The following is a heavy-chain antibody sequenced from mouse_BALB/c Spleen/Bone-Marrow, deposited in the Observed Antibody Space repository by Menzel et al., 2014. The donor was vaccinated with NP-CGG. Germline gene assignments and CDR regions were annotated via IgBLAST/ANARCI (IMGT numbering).Heavy chain of an antibody. V-gene: IGHV1S56*01. Sequence: VQLQQSGPELVKPGASVRISCKASGYTFTSYFLHWVKQRPGQGLEWIGWIYPGNVNTKYNEKFKGKATLTADKSSSTAYMQLSSLTSEASAVYFCARWVVERDYAMDYWGQGTSVTVSS. D-gene: IGHD1-1*01. J-gene: IGHJ4*01. CDR1: GYTFTSYF. CDR2: IYPGNVNT. CDR3: ARWVVERDYAMDY.